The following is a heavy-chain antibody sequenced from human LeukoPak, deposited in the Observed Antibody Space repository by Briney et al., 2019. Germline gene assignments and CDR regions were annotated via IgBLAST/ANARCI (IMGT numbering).Heavy chain of an antibody. D-gene: IGHD2/OR15-2a*01. Sequence: SETLSLTCAASGYSISSGYYWGWIRQPPGKGLEWIGNAFHSGTTFYNPSLKSRVTISVDTSKNQFSLKLRSVTAADTAVYYCARGLLGLSIDYWGQGTLVTVSS. J-gene: IGHJ4*02. V-gene: IGHV4-38-2*01. CDR1: GYSISSGYY. CDR2: AFHSGTT. CDR3: ARGLLGLSIDY.